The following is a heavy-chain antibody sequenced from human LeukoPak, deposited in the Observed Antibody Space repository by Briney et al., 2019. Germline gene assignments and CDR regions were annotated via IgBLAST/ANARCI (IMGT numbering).Heavy chain of an antibody. CDR2: ISAQHGQT. D-gene: IGHD2-8*01. CDR3: AGSLGYCTSNVCYLKY. V-gene: IGHV1-18*01. CDR1: GYSENFYG. Sequence: ASVKVSCKTSGYSENFYGITWVRQVAGQGLEWMGWISAQHGQTEYAPNSQDRVTMTTDTYTNTAYMELRSLRSDDTAVHYCAGSLGYCTSNVCYLKYWGQGTLVTVSS. J-gene: IGHJ4*02.